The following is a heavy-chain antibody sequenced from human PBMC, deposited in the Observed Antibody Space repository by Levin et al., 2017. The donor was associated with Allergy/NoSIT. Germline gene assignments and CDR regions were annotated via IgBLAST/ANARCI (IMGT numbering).Heavy chain of an antibody. D-gene: IGHD6-13*01. CDR3: ARARRYSSSWYVDY. CDR2: INPNSGGT. J-gene: IGHJ4*02. Sequence: ASVKVSCKASGYTFTGYYMHWVRQAPGQGLEGMGWINPNSGGTNYAQKFQGRVTMTRDTSISTAYMELSRLRSDDTAVYYCARARRYSSSWYVDYWGQGTLVTVSS. V-gene: IGHV1-2*02. CDR1: GYTFTGYY.